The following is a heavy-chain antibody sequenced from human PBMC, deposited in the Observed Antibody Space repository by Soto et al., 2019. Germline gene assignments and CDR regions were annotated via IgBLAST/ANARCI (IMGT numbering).Heavy chain of an antibody. Sequence: HPGGSLGLSCAAYGFSVSSNYMSWVRQAPGKGLEWVSVIYSGGTTYYADSVKGRFTISRDNSKNTLYLQMNSLRAEDTAVCYCDSAVAGTFHWGQGTLVTVSS. CDR2: IYSGGTT. D-gene: IGHD6-19*01. J-gene: IGHJ4*02. CDR3: DSAVAGTFH. V-gene: IGHV3-66*01. CDR1: GFSVSSNY.